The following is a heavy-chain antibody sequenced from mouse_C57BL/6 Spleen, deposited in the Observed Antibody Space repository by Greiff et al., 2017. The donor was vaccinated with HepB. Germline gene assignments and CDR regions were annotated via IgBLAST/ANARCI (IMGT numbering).Heavy chain of an antibody. CDR1: GYSITSGYY. CDR3: ARDYDYDGYYFDY. Sequence: EVQRVESGPGLVKPSQSLSLTCSVTGYSITSGYYWNWIRQFPGNKLEWMGYISYDGSNNYNPSLKNRIPITRDTSKNQFFLKLNSVTTEDTATYYCARDYDYDGYYFDYWGQGTTLTVSS. D-gene: IGHD2-4*01. V-gene: IGHV3-6*01. J-gene: IGHJ2*01. CDR2: ISYDGSN.